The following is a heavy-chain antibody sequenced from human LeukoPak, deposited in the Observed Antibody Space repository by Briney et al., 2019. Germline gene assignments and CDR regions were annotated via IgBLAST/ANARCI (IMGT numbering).Heavy chain of an antibody. D-gene: IGHD2-15*01. CDR3: ARDQSLGYCSGGSCPDPYYYYGMDV. Sequence: SETLSLTCTVSGGSISSYYWSWIRQPAGKGLEWIGRIYTSGSTNYNPSLKSRVTMSVDTSKNQFSLKLSSVTAADTAVYYCARDQSLGYCSGGSCPDPYYYYGMDVWGQGPTVTVSS. V-gene: IGHV4-4*07. CDR1: GGSISSYY. CDR2: IYTSGST. J-gene: IGHJ6*02.